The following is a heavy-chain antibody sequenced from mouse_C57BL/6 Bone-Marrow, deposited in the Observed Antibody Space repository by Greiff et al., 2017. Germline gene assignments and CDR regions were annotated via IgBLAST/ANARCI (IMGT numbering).Heavy chain of an antibody. V-gene: IGHV1-52*01. CDR1: GYTFTSYW. Sequence: QVQLQQPGAELVRPGSSVKLSCKASGYTFTSYWMHWVKQRPIQGLEWIGNIDPSDSETHYNQKFKDKATLTVDKSSSTAYMQLSSLTSEDSAVYYCARGWDYAIDYWGQGTSVTVSS. CDR3: ARGWDYAIDY. CDR2: IDPSDSET. J-gene: IGHJ4*01. D-gene: IGHD1-1*02.